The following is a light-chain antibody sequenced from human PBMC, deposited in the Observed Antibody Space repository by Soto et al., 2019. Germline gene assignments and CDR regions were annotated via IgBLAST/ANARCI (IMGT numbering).Light chain of an antibody. CDR2: ATS. Sequence: IGMTQSPDTLSVTPGERAPLSCRASHRVSSYLAWYQQKPGQAPRLLIFATSTRATGIPARFSGSGSGTEFTLTISSLQSEDFAVYYCQQYDNWPQTFGQGTKVDIK. V-gene: IGKV3-15*01. J-gene: IGKJ1*01. CDR1: HRVSSY. CDR3: QQYDNWPQT.